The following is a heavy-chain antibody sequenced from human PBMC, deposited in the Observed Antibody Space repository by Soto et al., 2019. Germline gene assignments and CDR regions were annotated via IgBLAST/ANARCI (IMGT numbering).Heavy chain of an antibody. V-gene: IGHV4-31*03. D-gene: IGHD3-22*01. CDR3: ARGYYDSSGYYYINP. J-gene: IGHJ5*02. CDR1: GGSISSGGYY. Sequence: PSETLSLTCTVSGGSISSGGYYWSWIRQHPGKGLEWIGYIYYSGSTYYNPSLKSRVTISVDTSKNQFSLKLSSVTAADTAVYYCARGYYDSSGYYYINPWGKGTLVTVSS. CDR2: IYYSGST.